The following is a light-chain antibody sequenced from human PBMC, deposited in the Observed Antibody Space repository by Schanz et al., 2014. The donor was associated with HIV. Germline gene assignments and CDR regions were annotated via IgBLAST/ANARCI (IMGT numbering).Light chain of an antibody. V-gene: IGLV2-14*01. CDR1: SSDIGAYNY. CDR3: CSYSRSGTPHYV. Sequence: QSALTQPASVSGSPGQSITISCTGTSSDIGAYNYVSWYQQYPGKAPKLMIYDISNRPSGVSNRFSGSKSGNTASLTISGLQADDEADYYCCSYSRSGTPHYVFGTGTKLTVL. J-gene: IGLJ1*01. CDR2: DIS.